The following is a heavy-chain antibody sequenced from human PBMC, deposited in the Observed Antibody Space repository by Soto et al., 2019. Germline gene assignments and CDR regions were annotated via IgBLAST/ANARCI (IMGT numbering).Heavy chain of an antibody. V-gene: IGHV3-15*01. D-gene: IGHD1-26*01. Sequence: PVGSLRLSCAASGFTFSNAWMSWVRQAPGKGLEWVGRIKSKADGGTTDYAAPVKGRFTISRDDSKNTLYLQMNSLKTEDTAVYYCTTDGVRGSYYYYYYYYGMDVWGQGTTVTVSS. CDR3: TTDGVRGSYYYYYYYYGMDV. CDR2: IKSKADGGTT. CDR1: GFTFSNAW. J-gene: IGHJ6*02.